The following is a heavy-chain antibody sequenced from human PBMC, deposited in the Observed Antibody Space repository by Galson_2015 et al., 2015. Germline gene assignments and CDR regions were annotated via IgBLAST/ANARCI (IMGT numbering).Heavy chain of an antibody. CDR3: LQGGWGIRFDS. CDR1: GFTFSRSA. Sequence: SLRLSCATSGFTFSRSAMTWVRQAAGKGLEWVSSISGSGLDWISSISGRGGATYYADSVKGRFTISRDNSKNTLYLQVSSLRADDTAVYYCLQGGWGIRFDSWGQGTLVTVSS. CDR2: ISGSGLDWISSISGRGGAT. J-gene: IGHJ4*02. V-gene: IGHV3-23*01. D-gene: IGHD6-19*01.